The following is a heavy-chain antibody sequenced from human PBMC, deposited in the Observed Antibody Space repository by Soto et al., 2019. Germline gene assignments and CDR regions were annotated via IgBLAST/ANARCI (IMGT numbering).Heavy chain of an antibody. J-gene: IGHJ3*02. CDR3: ARDNPDTIAARPVLYVAAAVHDAFDI. CDR1: GGTFSSYA. Sequence: ASVKVSCKASGGTFSSYAISWVRQAPGQGLEWMGGIIPIFGTANYAQKFQGRVTITADESTSTAYMELSSLRSEDTAVYYCARDNPDTIAARPVLYVAAAVHDAFDIWGQGTMGTVSS. CDR2: IIPIFGTA. V-gene: IGHV1-69*13. D-gene: IGHD6-6*01.